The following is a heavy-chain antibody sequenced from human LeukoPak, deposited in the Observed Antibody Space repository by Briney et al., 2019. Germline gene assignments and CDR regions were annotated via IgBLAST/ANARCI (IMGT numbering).Heavy chain of an antibody. CDR3: TRTNYGDYNWFDP. V-gene: IGHV4-61*01. CDR2: IHYSGST. D-gene: IGHD4-17*01. Sequence: SETLSLTCTVSGGAVSSGSYYWSWIRQPPGQGLEWIGYIHYSGSTKYNPSLKSRVTMSVDTSKNQFSLKVTSVTAADTAIYYCTRTNYGDYNWFDPWGQGALVTVSS. J-gene: IGHJ5*02. CDR1: GGAVSSGSYY.